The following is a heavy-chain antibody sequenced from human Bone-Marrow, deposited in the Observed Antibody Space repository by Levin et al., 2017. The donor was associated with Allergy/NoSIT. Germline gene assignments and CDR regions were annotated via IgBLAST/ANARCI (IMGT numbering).Heavy chain of an antibody. CDR2: IHSSGNG. CDR3: ARTPLWFGDLSSPRGAFDI. V-gene: IGHV4-4*07. D-gene: IGHD3-10*01. J-gene: IGHJ3*02. CDR1: GASVSTHF. Sequence: TSETLSLTCSVSGASVSTHFWSWVRQPAGKGLEWIGRIHSSGNGNSNPSLKSRVTMSVDTSKNLFSLKLTSVTAADTAIYFCARTPLWFGDLSSPRGAFDIWGQGTTVTVSS.